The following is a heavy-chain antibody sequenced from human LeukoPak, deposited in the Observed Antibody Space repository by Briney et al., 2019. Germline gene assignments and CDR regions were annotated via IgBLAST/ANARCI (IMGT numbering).Heavy chain of an antibody. Sequence: GGSLRLSCAASGFTFSSYAMSWVRQAPGQGLEWVSAISDSGGGTYYADSVKGRFTISRDNSKNTVYLQMNSLRAEDTAVYYCARYPNCDYWGQGTLVTVSS. V-gene: IGHV3-23*01. J-gene: IGHJ4*02. CDR1: GFTFSSYA. CDR2: ISDSGGGT. D-gene: IGHD1-14*01. CDR3: ARYPNCDY.